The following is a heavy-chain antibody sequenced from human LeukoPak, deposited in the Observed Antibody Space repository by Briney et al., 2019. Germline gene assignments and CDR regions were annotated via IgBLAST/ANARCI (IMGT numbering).Heavy chain of an antibody. CDR1: GFTFSSYA. Sequence: GGSLRLSCAASGFTFSSYAMSWVRQAPGKGLEWVSAISGSGGSTYYADSVKGRFTISRDNSKNTLYLQMNSLRAEDTAVYYCAGLVGRYSSGLYYYYFDYWGQGTLVTVSS. CDR2: ISGSGGST. D-gene: IGHD3-22*01. J-gene: IGHJ4*02. V-gene: IGHV3-23*01. CDR3: AGLVGRYSSGLYYYYFDY.